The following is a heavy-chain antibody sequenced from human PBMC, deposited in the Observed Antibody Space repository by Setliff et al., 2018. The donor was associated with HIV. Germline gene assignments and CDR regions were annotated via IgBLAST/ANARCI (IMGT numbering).Heavy chain of an antibody. CDR2: IFYGGRT. V-gene: IGHV4-34*01. J-gene: IGHJ3*02. D-gene: IGHD3-22*01. Sequence: SETLSLTCAVYGGSFSGYYWSWIRQPPGKGLEWIGSIFYGGRTYYNPSLRSRLTMSVDTSKIQSSLELRSLTAADTAVYYCARGYGGTYYSDSSGYYYKVDAFDIWGQGTVVTVSS. CDR1: GGSFSGYY. CDR3: ARGYGGTYYSDSSGYYYKVDAFDI.